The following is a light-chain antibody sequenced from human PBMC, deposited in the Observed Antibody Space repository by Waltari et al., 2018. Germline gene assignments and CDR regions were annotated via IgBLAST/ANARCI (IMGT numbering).Light chain of an antibody. CDR1: QNLSSSH. V-gene: IGKV3-20*01. J-gene: IGKJ5*01. Sequence: EIVLKQYQGTLSLCPGDVAPLSCRASQNLSSSHLAWYLQKPGQAPRLLMNGASRGATGIPDRFSGSGSGTDFTLTISRLEPEDFAVFYCHQFGESPDTFGQGTRLEIK. CDR3: HQFGESPDT. CDR2: GAS.